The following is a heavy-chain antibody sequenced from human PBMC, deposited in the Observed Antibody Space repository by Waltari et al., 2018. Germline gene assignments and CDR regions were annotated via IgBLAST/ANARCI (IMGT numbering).Heavy chain of an antibody. Sequence: EVQLLQSGGGLVQPGGSLRLSCATSGFSFGGYAMTWVRQAPGKGLEWVSTISGIGSSTFYADSVRGRFTIARDNARNTVFLEMNSLRVDDTAFYYCAKDSRGYTPSPGDSWGQGTQVTVS. CDR1: GFSFGGYA. D-gene: IGHD5-18*01. V-gene: IGHV3-23*01. CDR3: AKDSRGYTPSPGDS. J-gene: IGHJ4*02. CDR2: ISGIGSST.